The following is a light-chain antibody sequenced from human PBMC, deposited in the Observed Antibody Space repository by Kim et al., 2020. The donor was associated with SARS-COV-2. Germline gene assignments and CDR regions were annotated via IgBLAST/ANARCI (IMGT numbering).Light chain of an antibody. Sequence: QSVLTQPPSASGAPGQSVTISCSGSRSNVGGNSVNWYQQVPGTAPKLLIYSNFERPSGVPERFSGSKSGASASLAISGLQSDDGADYYCSTWDDSLDAWVFGGGTKLTVL. V-gene: IGLV1-44*01. J-gene: IGLJ3*02. CDR3: STWDDSLDAWV. CDR1: RSNVGGNS. CDR2: SNF.